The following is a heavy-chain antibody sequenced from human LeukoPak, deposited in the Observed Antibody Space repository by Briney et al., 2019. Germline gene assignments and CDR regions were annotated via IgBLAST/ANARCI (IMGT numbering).Heavy chain of an antibody. CDR3: ARHRDDDVDY. CDR1: GYTFTSYW. V-gene: IGHV5-51*01. J-gene: IGHJ4*02. CDR2: IYPDDSDT. Sequence: NLGESLKISCKGSGYTFTSYWIGWVRQMPGKGLEWMGIIYPDDSDTRYSPSFQGQVTISADKYISTAYLQWSNLKASDTAMYHCARHRDDDVDYWGQGTLVTVSS. D-gene: IGHD5-24*01.